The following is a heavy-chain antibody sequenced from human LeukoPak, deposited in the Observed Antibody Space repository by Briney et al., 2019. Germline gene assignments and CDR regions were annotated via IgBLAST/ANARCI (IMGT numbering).Heavy chain of an antibody. V-gene: IGHV3-30-3*01. J-gene: IGHJ4*02. CDR3: AKVPYSSSLGGIFDY. Sequence: GRSLRLSCAASGFTFSSYAMHWVRQAPGKGLEWVAVISYDGSNKYYADSVKGRFTISRDNSKNTLYLQMNSLRAEDTAVYYCAKVPYSSSLGGIFDYWGQGTLVTVSS. CDR2: ISYDGSNK. CDR1: GFTFSSYA. D-gene: IGHD6-6*01.